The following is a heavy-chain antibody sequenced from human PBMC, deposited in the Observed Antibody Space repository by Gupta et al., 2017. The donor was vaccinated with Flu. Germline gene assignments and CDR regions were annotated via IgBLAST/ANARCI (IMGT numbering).Heavy chain of an antibody. D-gene: IGHD6-13*01. CDR3: AKGGSSWIWFDP. CDR2: ISGSGGST. J-gene: IGHJ5*02. V-gene: IGHV3-23*01. Sequence: VRQAPGKGLEWVSAISGSGGSTYYADSVKGRFTISRDNSKNTLYLQMNSLRAEDTAVYYCAKGGSSWIWFDPWGQGTLVTVSS.